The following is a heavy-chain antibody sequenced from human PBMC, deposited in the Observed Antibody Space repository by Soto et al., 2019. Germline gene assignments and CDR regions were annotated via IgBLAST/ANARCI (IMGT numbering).Heavy chain of an antibody. D-gene: IGHD3-10*01. Sequence: SETLSLTCIVSGDSISNSLYYWGWIRQSPGKGLEWVGSIYYSGNTYFNPSLKSRLTISVDTSKNQFSLRLGSVTAADTAVYYCARVDMVRGLIQYYFDYWGRGTLVTVSS. V-gene: IGHV4-39*01. CDR3: ARVDMVRGLIQYYFDY. CDR2: IYYSGNT. J-gene: IGHJ4*02. CDR1: GDSISNSLYY.